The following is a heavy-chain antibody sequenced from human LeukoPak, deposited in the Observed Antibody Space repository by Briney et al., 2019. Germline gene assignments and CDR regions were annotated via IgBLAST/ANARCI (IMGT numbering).Heavy chain of an antibody. CDR2: ISSSSYI. V-gene: IGHV3-21*01. CDR3: ARDPTSSWETAFDI. J-gene: IGHJ3*02. CDR1: GFTFSSYS. Sequence: GGSLRLSCAASGFTFSSYSMNWVRQAPGKGLEWVSSISSSSYIYYADSVKGRFTISRDNAKNSLYLQMNSLRAEDTAVYYCARDPTSSWETAFDIWGQGTMVTVSS. D-gene: IGHD1-26*01.